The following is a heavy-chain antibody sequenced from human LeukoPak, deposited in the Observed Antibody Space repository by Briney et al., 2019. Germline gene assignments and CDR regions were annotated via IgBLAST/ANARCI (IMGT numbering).Heavy chain of an antibody. CDR3: AREDSGTSIDY. CDR1: GGSITSYY. V-gene: IGHV4-59*01. Sequence: SETLSLTCTVSGGSITSYYYTWIRQPPGKGLEWIGYTYYSGNTNYNPSLKSRVTMSLDMSKNQFSLRLTSVTAADTAVYYCAREDSGTSIDYWGQGTLVTVSS. J-gene: IGHJ4*01. CDR2: TYYSGNT. D-gene: IGHD1-26*01.